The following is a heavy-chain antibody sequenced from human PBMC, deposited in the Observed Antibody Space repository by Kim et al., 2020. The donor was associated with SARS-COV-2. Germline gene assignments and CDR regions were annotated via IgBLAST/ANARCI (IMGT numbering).Heavy chain of an antibody. D-gene: IGHD3-22*01. J-gene: IGHJ4*02. V-gene: IGHV3-11*04. Sequence: ADSGKGRFTSSRDDAKNSLYLQMNSQRAEDTAVYYCARVNYYDKNQPFDYWGQGTLVTVSS. CDR3: ARVNYYDKNQPFDY.